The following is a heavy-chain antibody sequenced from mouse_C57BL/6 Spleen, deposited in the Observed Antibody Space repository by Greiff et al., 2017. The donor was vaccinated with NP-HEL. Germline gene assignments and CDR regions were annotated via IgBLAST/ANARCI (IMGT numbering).Heavy chain of an antibody. V-gene: IGHV1-82*01. CDR2: IYPGDGDT. CDR1: GYAFSSSW. D-gene: IGHD2-3*01. J-gene: IGHJ2*01. CDR3: ASDGYLYYFDY. Sequence: VQLQQSGPELVKPGASVKISCKASGYAFSSSWMNWVKQRPGKGLEWIGRIYPGDGDTNYNGKFKGKATLTADKSSSTAYMQLSSLTSEDSAVYFCASDGYLYYFDYWGQGTTLTVSS.